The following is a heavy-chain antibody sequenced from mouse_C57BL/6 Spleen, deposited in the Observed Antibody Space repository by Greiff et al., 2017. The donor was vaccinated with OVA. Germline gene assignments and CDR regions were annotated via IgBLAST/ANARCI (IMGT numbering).Heavy chain of an antibody. CDR3: ARSGYYGSSFYFDY. V-gene: IGHV1-55*01. CDR2: IYPGSGST. J-gene: IGHJ2*01. CDR1: GYTFTSYS. Sequence: QVQLQQPGAELVKPGASVKMSCKASGYTFTSYSITWVKQRPGQGLEWIGDIYPGSGSTNYNEKFKSKATLTVDTSSSTAYMQLSSLTSEDSAVYYCARSGYYGSSFYFDYWGQGTTLTVSS. D-gene: IGHD1-1*01.